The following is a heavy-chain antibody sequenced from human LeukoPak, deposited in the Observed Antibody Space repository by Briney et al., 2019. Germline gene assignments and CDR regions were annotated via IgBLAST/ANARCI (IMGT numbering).Heavy chain of an antibody. V-gene: IGHV4-59*12. D-gene: IGHD3-22*01. Sequence: PSETLSLTCTVSGGSISSYYWSWIRQPPGKGLEWIGYIYYSGSTNYNPSLKSRVTISVDTSKNQFSLKLSSVTAADTAVYYCARRSLRWLLKPDAFDIWGQGTMVTVSS. J-gene: IGHJ3*02. CDR2: IYYSGST. CDR1: GGSISSYY. CDR3: ARRSLRWLLKPDAFDI.